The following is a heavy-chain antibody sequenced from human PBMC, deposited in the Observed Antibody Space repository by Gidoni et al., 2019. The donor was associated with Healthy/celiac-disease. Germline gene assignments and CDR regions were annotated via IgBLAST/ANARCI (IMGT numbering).Heavy chain of an antibody. Sequence: VQLVQSGAEVKKPGDSVTVSCKATGYTFTRYYMHWVRQAPGQGLEWMGIINPSGGSTSYVQKFQGRVTMTRDTSTSTVYRELSSLRSEDTAVYYFARQGDAYDILTGYPCDYWGQGTLVTVSS. CDR1: GYTFTRYY. CDR3: ARQGDAYDILTGYPCDY. CDR2: INPSGGST. D-gene: IGHD3-9*01. J-gene: IGHJ4*02. V-gene: IGHV1-46*03.